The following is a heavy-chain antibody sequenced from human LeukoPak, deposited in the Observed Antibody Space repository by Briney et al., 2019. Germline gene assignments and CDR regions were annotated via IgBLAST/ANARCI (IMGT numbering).Heavy chain of an antibody. D-gene: IGHD5-12*01. CDR3: AKGGGYDLGRQFDY. CDR1: GFTFSSYG. V-gene: IGHV3-23*01. Sequence: PGGSLRLSCAASGFTFSSYGMSWVRQAPGKGLEWVSAISGSGGSTYYADSVKGRFTISRDNAKNSLYLQMNSLRAEDMALYYCAKGGGYDLGRQFDYWGQGTLVTVSS. J-gene: IGHJ4*02. CDR2: ISGSGGST.